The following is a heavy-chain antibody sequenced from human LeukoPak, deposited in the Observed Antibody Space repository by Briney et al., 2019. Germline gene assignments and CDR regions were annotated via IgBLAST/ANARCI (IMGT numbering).Heavy chain of an antibody. CDR2: MYYSGSA. J-gene: IGHJ4*02. Sequence: SETLSLTCAVSGYSITTYYWSWIRQPPGKGLEWIGYMYYSGSANYNSSLKSRVTMSADTSKNQFSLQLSSVTAADTALYYCARLYSANWSPYYFDYWGQGILVTVSS. V-gene: IGHV4-59*08. D-gene: IGHD6-13*01. CDR3: ARLYSANWSPYYFDY. CDR1: GYSITTYY.